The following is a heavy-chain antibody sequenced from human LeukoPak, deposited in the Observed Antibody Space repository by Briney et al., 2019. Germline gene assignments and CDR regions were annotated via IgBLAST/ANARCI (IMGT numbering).Heavy chain of an antibody. V-gene: IGHV4-39*07. Sequence: SETLSLTCTVSGGSISSSSYYWGWIRQPPGKGLEWIGSIYYSGSTYYNPSLKSRVTISVDTSKNQFSLKLSSVTAADTAVYYCARVGFSDFWSATRNAFDIWGQGTMVTVSS. CDR1: GGSISSSSYY. CDR3: ARVGFSDFWSATRNAFDI. J-gene: IGHJ3*02. D-gene: IGHD3-3*01. CDR2: IYYSGST.